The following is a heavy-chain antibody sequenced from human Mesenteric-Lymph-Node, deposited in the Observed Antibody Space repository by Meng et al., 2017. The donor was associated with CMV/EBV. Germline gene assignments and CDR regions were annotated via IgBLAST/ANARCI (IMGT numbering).Heavy chain of an antibody. Sequence: GESLKISCAASGFTFSSYGMHWVRQAPGKGLEWVAFIRYDGSNKYYADSVKGRFTISRDNSKNTLYLQMNSLRAEDTAVYYCAKETYDFWSGYRSAGHHGAFDIWGQGTMVTVSS. CDR3: AKETYDFWSGYRSAGHHGAFDI. CDR1: GFTFSSYG. V-gene: IGHV3-30*02. D-gene: IGHD3-3*01. J-gene: IGHJ3*02. CDR2: IRYDGSNK.